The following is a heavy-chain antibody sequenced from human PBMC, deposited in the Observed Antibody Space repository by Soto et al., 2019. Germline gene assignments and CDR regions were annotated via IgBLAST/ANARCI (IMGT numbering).Heavy chain of an antibody. CDR2: INPSGGST. Sequence: QVQLVQSGAEVKKPGASVKVSCKASGYTFTRYYMHWVRQAPGQGLEWMGLINPSGGSTTYAQKFLGRVTRTRDTSTSTVYMELSSLRSEDTAVYYCARGAVAGTTSDSWGQGTLVTVSS. V-gene: IGHV1-46*01. CDR1: GYTFTRYY. CDR3: ARGAVAGTTSDS. J-gene: IGHJ4*02. D-gene: IGHD2-15*01.